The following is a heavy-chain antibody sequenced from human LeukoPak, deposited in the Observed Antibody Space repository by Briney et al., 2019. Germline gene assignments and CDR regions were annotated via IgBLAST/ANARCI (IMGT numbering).Heavy chain of an antibody. D-gene: IGHD1-26*01. V-gene: IGHV3-23*01. CDR3: AKDHGAPSKLFGSNLNTRELAY. CDR2: ISGSGGST. CDR1: GFTVSSYA. J-gene: IGHJ4*02. Sequence: GGSLRLSCAASGFTVSSYAMSWVRQAPGKGLEWVSAISGSGGSTYYADSVKGRFTISRDNSENTLYLQMNSLRAEDTAVYYCAKDHGAPSKLFGSNLNTRELAYWGQGTLVTVSS.